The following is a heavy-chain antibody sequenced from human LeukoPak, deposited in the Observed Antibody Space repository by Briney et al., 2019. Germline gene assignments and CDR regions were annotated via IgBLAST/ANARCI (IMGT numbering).Heavy chain of an antibody. CDR1: GGSISSGSYY. J-gene: IGHJ4*02. Sequence: SETLSLTCTVSGGSISSGSYYWSRIRQPAGKGLEWIGRIYTSGSTNYNPSLKSRVTISVDTSKNQFSLKLSSVTAADTAVYYCARISDSGWYVFDYWGQGTWSPSPQ. CDR2: IYTSGST. V-gene: IGHV4-61*02. CDR3: ARISDSGWYVFDY. D-gene: IGHD6-19*01.